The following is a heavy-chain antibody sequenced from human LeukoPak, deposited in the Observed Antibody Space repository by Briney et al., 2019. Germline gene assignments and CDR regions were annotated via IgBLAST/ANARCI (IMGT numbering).Heavy chain of an antibody. D-gene: IGHD2-15*01. CDR3: ATIVPDVVATLTFDY. CDR2: VYSDGRT. Sequence: GGSPRLSCAASGFTVSSNYMSWVRQAPGQGLEWVSVVYSDGRTFYADSVRGRFTIPRDNSKNTLYLQMNSLRAEDTAVYYCATIVPDVVATLTFDYWGQGTLITVSS. V-gene: IGHV3-66*01. J-gene: IGHJ4*02. CDR1: GFTVSSNY.